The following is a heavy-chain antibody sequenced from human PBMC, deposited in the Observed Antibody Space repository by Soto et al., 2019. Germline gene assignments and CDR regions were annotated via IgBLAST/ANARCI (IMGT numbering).Heavy chain of an antibody. Sequence: QVQLQESGPGLVKPSETLSLTCTVSGGSISSGGPYWSWIRQHPGTGLEWIGYIYYSGSTYYNPSLEIRITISIDTSKNQFSLKVSSVTAADTAVYYCARRRSGGDRIFDYWGQGTLVTVSS. CDR2: IYYSGST. D-gene: IGHD2-15*01. CDR1: GGSISSGGPY. CDR3: ARRRSGGDRIFDY. J-gene: IGHJ4*02. V-gene: IGHV4-31*03.